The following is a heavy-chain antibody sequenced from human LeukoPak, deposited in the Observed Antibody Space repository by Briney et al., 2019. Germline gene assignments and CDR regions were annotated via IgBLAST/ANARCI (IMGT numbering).Heavy chain of an antibody. CDR3: AREGYYGSGSPPSLYFDY. CDR1: GFIFSDYY. V-gene: IGHV3-30*03. J-gene: IGHJ4*02. Sequence: GGSLRLSCAASGFIFSDYYIDWVRQAPGKGLEWVAVTSSDLNVKLYADSVKGRFTISRDNSRSTLYLQMNSLRPEDTAIYYCAREGYYGSGSPPSLYFDYWGQGTLVTVSS. CDR2: TSSDLNVK. D-gene: IGHD3-10*01.